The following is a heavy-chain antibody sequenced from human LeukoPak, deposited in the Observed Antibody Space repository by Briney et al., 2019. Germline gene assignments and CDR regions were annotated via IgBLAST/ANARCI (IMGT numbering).Heavy chain of an antibody. CDR1: GGSISSSSYS. D-gene: IGHD6-25*01. CDR3: ARGPNRYSSDPPGYYYMDV. CDR2: IYYNGST. Sequence: PSETLSLTCTVAGGSISSSSYSWGWIRQPPGKGLEWIGSIYYNGSTNSNPPLKSRVTISVDTSKIQFSLKLSSVTAADTAVYYCARGPNRYSSDPPGYYYMDVWGKGTTVTVSS. V-gene: IGHV4-39*07. J-gene: IGHJ6*03.